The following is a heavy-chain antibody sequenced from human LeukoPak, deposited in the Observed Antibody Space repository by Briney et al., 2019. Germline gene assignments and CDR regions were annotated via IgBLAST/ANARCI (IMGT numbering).Heavy chain of an antibody. D-gene: IGHD2-2*01. V-gene: IGHV3-48*02. CDR1: GFTFSSYS. CDR2: ISSSSSTI. Sequence: AGGSLRLSCAASGFTFSSYSMNWVRQAPGKGLEWVSYISSSSSTIYYADSVKGRFTISRDNAKNSLYLQMNSLRDEDTAVYYCARDHCSSTSCYPTHYYYYGMDVWGQGTTVTVSS. J-gene: IGHJ6*02. CDR3: ARDHCSSTSCYPTHYYYYGMDV.